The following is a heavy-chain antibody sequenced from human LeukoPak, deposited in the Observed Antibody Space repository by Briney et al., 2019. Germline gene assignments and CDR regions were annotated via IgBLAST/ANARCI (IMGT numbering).Heavy chain of an antibody. V-gene: IGHV3-48*04. Sequence: GASVKVSCKASGYTFTNYAMNWVRQAPGKGLEWISSISTDSLTIKYADFVSGQFTISRDNAEHLLFLQMNSLRAEDTAVYYCARKAQTGSHSGPFDIWGQGTLVTVSS. CDR3: ARKAQTGSHSGPFDI. J-gene: IGHJ3*02. D-gene: IGHD1-26*01. CDR2: ISTDSLTI. CDR1: GYTFTNYA.